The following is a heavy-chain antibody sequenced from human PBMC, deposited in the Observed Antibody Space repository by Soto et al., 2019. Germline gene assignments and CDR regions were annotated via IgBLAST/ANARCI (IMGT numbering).Heavy chain of an antibody. J-gene: IGHJ6*04. Sequence: EVQLVESGGGLVQPGGSLRLSCAASGFTFSSYWMSWFRQAPGKGLEWVANIKQDGSEENYVDSVKGRFTISRDNAKNALYLQMNSLRVVDTAVYYWAREIAARLWGKGTTVTVSS. D-gene: IGHD6-6*01. CDR1: GFTFSSYW. CDR3: AREIAARL. CDR2: IKQDGSEE. V-gene: IGHV3-7*01.